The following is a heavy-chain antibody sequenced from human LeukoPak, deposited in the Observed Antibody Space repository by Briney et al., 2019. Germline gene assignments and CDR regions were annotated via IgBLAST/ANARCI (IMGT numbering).Heavy chain of an antibody. CDR3: ATDRYYGDYFDY. V-gene: IGHV1-24*01. CDR1: GYTLTELS. CDR2: FDPEDGET. D-gene: IGHD4-17*01. J-gene: IGHJ4*02. Sequence: ASVKVSCKVSGYTLTELSMHWVRQAPRKGLEWMGGFDPEDGETIYAQKFQGRVTMTEDTSTDTAYMGLSSLRSEDTAVYYCATDRYYGDYFDYWGQGTLVTVSS.